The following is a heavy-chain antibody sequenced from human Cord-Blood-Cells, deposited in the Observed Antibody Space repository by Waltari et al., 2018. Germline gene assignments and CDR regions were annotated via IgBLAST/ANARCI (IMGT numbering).Heavy chain of an antibody. CDR2: ISSSSSYI. D-gene: IGHD6-13*01. CDR3: ARGGAAADDFDY. V-gene: IGHV3-21*01. J-gene: IGHJ4*02. Sequence: EVQLVESGGGLVKPGGSLRLSCAASGFPFSSYSMNWVRQAPGKGLEWVSSISSSSSYIYYADSMKGRFTISRDNAKNSLYLQMNSLRAEDTAVYYCARGGAAADDFDYWGQGTLVTVSS. CDR1: GFPFSSYS.